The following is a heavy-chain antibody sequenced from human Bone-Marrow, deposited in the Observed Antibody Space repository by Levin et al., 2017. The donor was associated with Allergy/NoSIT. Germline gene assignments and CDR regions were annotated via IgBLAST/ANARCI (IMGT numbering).Heavy chain of an antibody. J-gene: IGHJ6*02. CDR2: IYWNEDK. D-gene: IGHD3-3*01. V-gene: IGHV2-5*04. CDR1: GFSLTTVGVG. Sequence: SGPTLVKPTKTLTVTCTFSGFSLTTVGVGVAWVRQPPGKALEWLAIIYWNEDKRYSPSLERRLTITKDTSKNQVVLSMTNMDPVDTGTYFCTHAHYDFGYAMDVWGQGTTVIVSS. CDR3: THAHYDFGYAMDV.